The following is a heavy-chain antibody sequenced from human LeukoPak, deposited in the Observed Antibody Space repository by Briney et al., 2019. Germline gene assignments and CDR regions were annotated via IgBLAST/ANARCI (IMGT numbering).Heavy chain of an antibody. CDR2: ISYDSSNY. J-gene: IGHJ6*02. D-gene: IGHD3-10*01. CDR1: GFTLSTYA. CDR3: VKDISAILWFGEFPRGMDV. Sequence: GGSLRLSCAASGFTLSTYAMHWVRQAPGRGLEWVAVISYDSSNYYYADSVKGRFTISRDNAKNSLYLQMNSLRAEDTALYYCVKDISAILWFGEFPRGMDVWGQGTTVTVSS. V-gene: IGHV3-30-3*01.